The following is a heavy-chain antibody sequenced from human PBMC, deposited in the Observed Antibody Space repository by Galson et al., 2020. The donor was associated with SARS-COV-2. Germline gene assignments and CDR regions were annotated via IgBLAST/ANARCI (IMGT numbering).Heavy chain of an antibody. V-gene: IGHV4-31*03. J-gene: IGHJ6*02. Sequence: SETLSLTCSVSGGSINSGGYYWTWIRQHPGRVLEWIGYIYYSGDTYYNSSLKSRVTISLDTSENQFSLRLSSVTAADTAVYYCARIPGYCSGSHCYHDGLDVWGQGTTVTVSS. D-gene: IGHD2-2*01. CDR2: IYYSGDT. CDR3: ARIPGYCSGSHCYHDGLDV. CDR1: GGSINSGGYY.